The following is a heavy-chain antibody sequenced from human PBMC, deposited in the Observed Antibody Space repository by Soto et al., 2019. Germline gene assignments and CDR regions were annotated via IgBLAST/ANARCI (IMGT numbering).Heavy chain of an antibody. CDR3: AKGFERYYYDSSGYYYPDY. D-gene: IGHD3-22*01. J-gene: IGHJ4*02. Sequence: LRLSCAASGFTFSSYAMSWVRQSPWEGLEWVSAISGSGGSTYYADSVKGRFTISRDNSKNTLYLQMNSLRAEDTAVYYCAKGFERYYYDSSGYYYPDYWGQGTLVTVSS. CDR1: GFTFSSYA. CDR2: ISGSGGST. V-gene: IGHV3-23*01.